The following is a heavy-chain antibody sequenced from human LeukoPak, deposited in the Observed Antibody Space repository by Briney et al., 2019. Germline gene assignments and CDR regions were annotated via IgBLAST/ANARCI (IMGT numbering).Heavy chain of an antibody. D-gene: IGHD3-10*01. CDR3: ARVLGGSGSYFAHNWFDP. Sequence: SVKVSCKASGGTFSSYAISWVRQAPGQGLEWMGGIIPIFGTANYAQKFQGRVTITADESTSTAYMELSSLRSEDTAVYYCARVLGGSGSYFAHNWFDPWGQGTLVTVSS. J-gene: IGHJ5*02. V-gene: IGHV1-69*13. CDR1: GGTFSSYA. CDR2: IIPIFGTA.